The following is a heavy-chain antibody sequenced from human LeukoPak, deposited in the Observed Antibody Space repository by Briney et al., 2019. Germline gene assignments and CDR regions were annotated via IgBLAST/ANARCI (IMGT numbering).Heavy chain of an antibody. CDR3: ARNNYGDYESFDY. D-gene: IGHD4-17*01. J-gene: IGHJ4*02. V-gene: IGHV3-48*03. CDR2: ISSSGSTI. Sequence: GGSLRLSCAAPGFTFSSYEMDWVRQAPGKGLEWVSYISSSGSTIYYADSVKGRFTISRDNAKNSLYLQMNSLRAEDTAVYYCARNNYGDYESFDYWGQGTLVTVSS. CDR1: GFTFSSYE.